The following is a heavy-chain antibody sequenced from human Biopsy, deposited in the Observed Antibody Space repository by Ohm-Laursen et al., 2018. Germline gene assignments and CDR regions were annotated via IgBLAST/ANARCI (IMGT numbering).Heavy chain of an antibody. Sequence: GSSVKVSCKVSGYTFTAYFIHWVRQSPGRGLEWMGWIGPNSGATNYAQKFQGRVTVTRDTSMSTAYMELNRLRSDDTAVYYCARGGLNYWYFDLWGRGTLVTVSS. CDR3: ARGGLNYWYFDL. CDR1: GYTFTAYF. V-gene: IGHV1-2*02. D-gene: IGHD1-26*01. CDR2: IGPNSGAT. J-gene: IGHJ2*01.